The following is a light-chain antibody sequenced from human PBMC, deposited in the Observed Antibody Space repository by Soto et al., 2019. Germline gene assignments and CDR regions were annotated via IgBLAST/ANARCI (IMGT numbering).Light chain of an antibody. V-gene: IGKV1-5*03. Sequence: DIQMTQSPSTLSASVGDRVTITCRASQSISAELAWYQQKPGKAPNLLIYKASTLESGVPSRFSGSGSGTEFTLTISSLQPDEFATYYCQQYNNYASWTFGPGTKVEIK. CDR1: QSISAE. J-gene: IGKJ1*01. CDR3: QQYNNYASWT. CDR2: KAS.